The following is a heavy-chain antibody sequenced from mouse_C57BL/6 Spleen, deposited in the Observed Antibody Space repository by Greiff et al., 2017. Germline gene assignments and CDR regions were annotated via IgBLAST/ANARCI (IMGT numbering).Heavy chain of an antibody. V-gene: IGHV6-3*01. CDR2: IRLKSDNYAT. CDR3: TGDWSYFDY. Sequence: VQLKESGGGLVQPGGSMKLSCVASGFTFSNSWMNWVRQSPEKGLAWVAQIRLKSDNYATHYAESVKGRFTISRDDSKSSVYLQMNNLRAEDTGIYYCTGDWSYFDYWGQGTTLTVSS. J-gene: IGHJ2*01. CDR1: GFTFSNSW. D-gene: IGHD4-1*01.